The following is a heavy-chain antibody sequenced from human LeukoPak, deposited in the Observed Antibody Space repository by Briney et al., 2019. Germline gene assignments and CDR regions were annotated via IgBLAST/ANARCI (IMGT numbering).Heavy chain of an antibody. D-gene: IGHD5-24*01. Sequence: AGSLRLTCAASGLTLSSYSLNWFGQAPGKELKWVVYISASGSNIYYVDSVKGRFTVSRDNPKSYLFLQMNRPSAADAAVYYFGRVRGRYFDDWGQGGLVTVSS. CDR1: GLTLSSYS. J-gene: IGHJ4*02. CDR3: GRVRGRYFDD. V-gene: IGHV3-48*01. CDR2: ISASGSNI.